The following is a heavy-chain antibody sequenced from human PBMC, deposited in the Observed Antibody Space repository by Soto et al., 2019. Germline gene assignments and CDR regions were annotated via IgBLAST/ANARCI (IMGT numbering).Heavy chain of an antibody. CDR1: GFAFSSHA. Sequence: QPGGSLRLSCAVSGFAFSSHAMSWVRQAPGKGLEWVSSITAAGYSTYYADSVKGRFAISRDNSKNTLYLQMNSLRGEDTAVYYCARSAPSRGSTYQYNFDYWGQGTLVTV. CDR2: ITAAGYST. CDR3: ARSAPSRGSTYQYNFDY. D-gene: IGHD2-2*01. V-gene: IGHV3-23*01. J-gene: IGHJ4*02.